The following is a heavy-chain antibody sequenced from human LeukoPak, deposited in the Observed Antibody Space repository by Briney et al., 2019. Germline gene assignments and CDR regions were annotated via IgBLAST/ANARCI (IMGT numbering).Heavy chain of an antibody. Sequence: GESLKISCAASGFTFSSYSMNWVRQAPGKGLEWVSSISSSSSYIYYADSVKGRFTISRDNAKNSLYLQMNSLRAEDTAVYYCARLGYCSSTSCPIRYWGQGTLVTVSS. V-gene: IGHV3-21*01. J-gene: IGHJ4*02. CDR2: ISSSSSYI. D-gene: IGHD2-2*01. CDR3: ARLGYCSSTSCPIRY. CDR1: GFTFSSYS.